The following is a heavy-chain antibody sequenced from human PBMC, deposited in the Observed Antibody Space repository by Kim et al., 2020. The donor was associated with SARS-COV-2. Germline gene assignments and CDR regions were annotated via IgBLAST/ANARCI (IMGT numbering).Heavy chain of an antibody. CDR1: GFTFSSYG. V-gene: IGHV3-30*03. CDR3: ATPYGSFY. CDR2: ISYDGSNK. J-gene: IGHJ4*02. Sequence: GGSLRLSCAASGFTFSSYGMHWVRQAPGKGLEWVAVISYDGSNKYYADSVKGRFTISRDNSKNTLYLQMNSLRAEDTAVYYCATPYGSFYWGQGTLVTVSS. D-gene: IGHD3-10*01.